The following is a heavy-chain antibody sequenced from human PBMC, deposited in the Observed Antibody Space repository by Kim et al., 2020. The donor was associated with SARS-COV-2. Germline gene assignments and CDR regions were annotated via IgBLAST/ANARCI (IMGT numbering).Heavy chain of an antibody. J-gene: IGHJ4*02. Sequence: GGSLRLSCAASGFTFSRYGMDWVRQAPGKGLEWVAFVSSDGSNKGYTDSVKGRFTISRDNSRNTLFLQMNSLRAEDTAVYYCAKDSGYSTFYFDYWGQGTLVTVSS. D-gene: IGHD5-18*01. CDR2: VSSDGSNK. CDR1: GFTFSRYG. V-gene: IGHV3-30*18. CDR3: AKDSGYSTFYFDY.